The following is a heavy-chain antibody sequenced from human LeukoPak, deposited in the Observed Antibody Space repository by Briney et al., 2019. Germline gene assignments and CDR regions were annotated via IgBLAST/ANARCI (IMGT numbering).Heavy chain of an antibody. CDR2: IYHSGST. CDR3: ARVRSSRAFDY. Sequence: SETLSLTCAVSGGSISSSNWWSWVRQPPGKGLEWIGEIYHSGSTNYNPSLKGRVTISVDKSKNQFSLKLSSVTAADTAVYYCARVRSSRAFDYWGQGTLVTVSS. D-gene: IGHD1-26*01. J-gene: IGHJ4*02. CDR1: GGSISSSNW. V-gene: IGHV4-4*02.